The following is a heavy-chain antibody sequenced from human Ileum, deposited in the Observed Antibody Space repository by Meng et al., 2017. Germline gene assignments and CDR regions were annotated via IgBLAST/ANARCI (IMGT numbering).Heavy chain of an antibody. CDR2: IYYNEST. Sequence: QVQLQESRPGPVKPSETLSLTGTVSGGSISSYYWSWIRQHPGKGLEWIGYIYYNESTNYNPSLKSRLTMSVDTSRNQFSLKLSSVTAADTAVYYCARREYDSRGYYFDYWGQGTLVTVSS. CDR3: ARREYDSRGYYFDY. D-gene: IGHD3-22*01. V-gene: IGHV4-59*08. J-gene: IGHJ4*02. CDR1: GGSISSYY.